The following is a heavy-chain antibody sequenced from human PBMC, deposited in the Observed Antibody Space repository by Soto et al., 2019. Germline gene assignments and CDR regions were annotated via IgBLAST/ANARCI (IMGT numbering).Heavy chain of an antibody. Sequence: PGGSLRLSCAASGFTFSSYSMNWVRQAPGKGLEWVSSISSSSSYIYYADSVKGRFTISRDNAKNSLYLQMNSLRAEDTAVYYCASSYRGYSSSLAGDYRGQGTLVTVSS. D-gene: IGHD6-13*01. V-gene: IGHV3-21*01. CDR2: ISSSSSYI. CDR3: ASSYRGYSSSLAGDY. CDR1: GFTFSSYS. J-gene: IGHJ4*02.